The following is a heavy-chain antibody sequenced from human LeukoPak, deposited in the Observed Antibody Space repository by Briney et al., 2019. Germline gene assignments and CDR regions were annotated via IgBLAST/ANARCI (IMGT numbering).Heavy chain of an antibody. Sequence: PGGSLRLSCAASGFTFSDVWMNWVRQAPGKGLEYVSAISSNGGSTYYADSVKGRFTISRDNSKNTLYLQMSSLRAEDTAVYYCVKDRGPPTVTTNYFDYWGQGTLVTVSS. CDR3: VKDRGPPTVTTNYFDY. J-gene: IGHJ4*02. CDR2: ISSNGGST. V-gene: IGHV3-64D*06. CDR1: GFTFSDVW. D-gene: IGHD4-17*01.